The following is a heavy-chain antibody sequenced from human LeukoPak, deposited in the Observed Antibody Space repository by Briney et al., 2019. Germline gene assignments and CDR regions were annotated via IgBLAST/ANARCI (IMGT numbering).Heavy chain of an antibody. Sequence: ASVKVSCKASGYTFNSFGISWVRQAPGQGLEWMGWISTYNGNTRHPEKLQGRLTMTTDTPTSTAYMELRSLRSDDTAIYYCARDTVMMVGSYYYGKDVWGQGTTVTVSS. CDR3: ARDTVMMVGSYYYGKDV. CDR1: GYTFNSFG. CDR2: ISTYNGNT. D-gene: IGHD2-15*01. V-gene: IGHV1-18*01. J-gene: IGHJ6*02.